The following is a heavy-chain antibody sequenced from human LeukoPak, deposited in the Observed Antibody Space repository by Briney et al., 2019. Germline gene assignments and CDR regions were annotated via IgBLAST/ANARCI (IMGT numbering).Heavy chain of an antibody. J-gene: IGHJ6*03. CDR1: GFTFSSYA. CDR2: ISYDGSNK. Sequence: PGGSLRLSCAASGFTFSSYAMHWVRQAPGKGLEWVAVISYDGSNKYYADSVKGRFTISRDNSKNTLYLQMNSLRAEDTAVYYCARDSAPPPPTYYYYSSMDVWGKGTTVAVSS. D-gene: IGHD3-10*01. CDR3: ARDSAPPPPTYYYYSSMDV. V-gene: IGHV3-30-3*01.